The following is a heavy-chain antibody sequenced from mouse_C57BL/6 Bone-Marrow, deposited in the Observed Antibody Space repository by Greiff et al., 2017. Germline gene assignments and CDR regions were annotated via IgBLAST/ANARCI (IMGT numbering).Heavy chain of an antibody. CDR2: FYPGSGSI. D-gene: IGHD2-3*01. J-gene: IGHJ3*01. Sequence: VQLQQSGAELVKPGASVKLSCKASGYTFTEYTIHWVKQRSGQGLEWIGWFYPGSGSIKYNEKFKDKAPLTADKSSSTVYMELSRLTSEDSAVYFCARHERLLPRRGWFAYWGQGTLVTVSA. V-gene: IGHV1-62-2*01. CDR1: GYTFTEYT. CDR3: ARHERLLPRRGWFAY.